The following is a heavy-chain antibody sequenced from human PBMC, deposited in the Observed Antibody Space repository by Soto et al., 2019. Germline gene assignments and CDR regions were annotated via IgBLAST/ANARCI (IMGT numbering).Heavy chain of an antibody. CDR3: ARVPYGDYHFDY. CDR2: INAGNGNT. CDR1: GYTFTSYA. Sequence: GASVKVSCKASGYTFTSYAMHWVRQAPGQRLEWMGWINAGNGNTKYSQKFQGRVTITRDTSASTAYMELSSLRSEDTDVYYCARVPYGDYHFDYWGQGTLVNVS. D-gene: IGHD4-17*01. V-gene: IGHV1-3*01. J-gene: IGHJ4*02.